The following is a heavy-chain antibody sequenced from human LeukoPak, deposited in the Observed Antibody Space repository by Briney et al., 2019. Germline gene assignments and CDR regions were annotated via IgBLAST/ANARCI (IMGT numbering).Heavy chain of an antibody. Sequence: ASVKVSCKVSGYTLTELSMHWVRQAPGKGLEWMGGFDPEDGGKIYAQKFQGRVTMTEDTSTDTAYMELSSLRSEDTAVSYCATSSITIFGVVTATFDYWGQGTLVTVSS. CDR3: ATSSITIFGVVTATFDY. J-gene: IGHJ4*02. V-gene: IGHV1-24*01. D-gene: IGHD3-3*01. CDR2: FDPEDGGK. CDR1: GYTLTELS.